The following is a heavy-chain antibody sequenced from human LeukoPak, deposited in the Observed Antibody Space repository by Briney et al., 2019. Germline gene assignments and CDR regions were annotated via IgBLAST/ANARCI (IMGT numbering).Heavy chain of an antibody. Sequence: GGSLRLSCAASGFTFSSYAMSWVRPAPGKGLEWLSGISGGGDNTYYADSVKGRFTISRDNSKNTVYLQMDSLRADDTALYYCAKAPYNTYMDWFDLWGQGTLVTVSS. V-gene: IGHV3-23*01. D-gene: IGHD1-14*01. CDR3: AKAPYNTYMDWFDL. CDR2: ISGGGDNT. J-gene: IGHJ5*02. CDR1: GFTFSSYA.